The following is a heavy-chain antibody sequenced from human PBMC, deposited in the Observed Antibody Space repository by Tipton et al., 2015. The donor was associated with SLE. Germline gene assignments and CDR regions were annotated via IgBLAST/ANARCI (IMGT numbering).Heavy chain of an antibody. Sequence: QLVQSGPEVKKSGASVKVSCKASGYSFYGYFMHWVRQAPGQGLEWMGRINPNSGGTNYAQKFQGRVTMTRDTSISTAYMELSRLRSGDTALYYCARRRVRYFGAGRDDFGMDVWGQGTPVTVSS. D-gene: IGHD3-16*01. J-gene: IGHJ6*02. CDR2: INPNSGGT. V-gene: IGHV1-2*06. CDR3: ARRRVRYFGAGRDDFGMDV. CDR1: GYSFYGYF.